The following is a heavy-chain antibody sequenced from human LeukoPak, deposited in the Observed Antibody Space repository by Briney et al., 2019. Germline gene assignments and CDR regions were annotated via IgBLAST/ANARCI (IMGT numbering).Heavy chain of an antibody. Sequence: SETLSLTCTVSGGSISSSSYHWGWIRQPPGKGLEWIGSIYYSGSTYYNPSLKSRVTISVDTSKNQFSLKLSSVTAADTAVYYCAGGYDYTSISIDYWGQGTLVSVSS. J-gene: IGHJ4*02. CDR1: GGSISSSSYH. V-gene: IGHV4-39*01. D-gene: IGHD4-11*01. CDR3: AGGYDYTSISIDY. CDR2: IYYSGST.